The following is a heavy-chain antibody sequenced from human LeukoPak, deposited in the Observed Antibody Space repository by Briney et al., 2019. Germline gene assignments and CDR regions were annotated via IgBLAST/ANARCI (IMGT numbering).Heavy chain of an antibody. CDR3: ARARTRYSGSHGGAFDI. V-gene: IGHV3-7*01. Sequence: GGSLRLSCAASGFTFSSYWMSWVRQAPGKGLEWVANIKQDGSEKYYVDSVKGRFTISRDNAKNSLYLQMNSLRAEDTAVYYCARARTRYSGSHGGAFDIWGQGTMVTVSS. CDR2: IKQDGSEK. J-gene: IGHJ3*02. D-gene: IGHD1-26*01. CDR1: GFTFSSYW.